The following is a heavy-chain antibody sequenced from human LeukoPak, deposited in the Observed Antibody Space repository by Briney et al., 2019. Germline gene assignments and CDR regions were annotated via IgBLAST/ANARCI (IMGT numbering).Heavy chain of an antibody. Sequence: GGSLRLSCTASGFTFSDHYMSWFRLSLGKGLEWISYITSSGTTIDYADSVKGRFTISRDNAQSSLYLQMNSPRPEDTAMYYCARDPDYGDPYWGQGTLVTVCS. CDR1: GFTFSDHY. V-gene: IGHV3-11*01. CDR2: ITSSGTTI. D-gene: IGHD4-17*01. CDR3: ARDPDYGDPY. J-gene: IGHJ4*02.